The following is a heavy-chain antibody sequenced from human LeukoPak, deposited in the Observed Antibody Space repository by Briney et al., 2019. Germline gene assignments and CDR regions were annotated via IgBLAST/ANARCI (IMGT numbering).Heavy chain of an antibody. Sequence: PSETLSLTCTVSGGSITSSTLHWGWIPQPPGKGLVWIGTIYYSGRTYYNPSLNSRVTISMDTSKNQYSHKLSSVSAAAAAYYYCARGYYESSGANLGEVDCWGQGSLVTVSS. D-gene: IGHD3-22*01. CDR2: IYYSGRT. CDR1: GGSITSSTLH. CDR3: ARGYYESSGANLGEVDC. J-gene: IGHJ4*01. V-gene: IGHV4-39*01.